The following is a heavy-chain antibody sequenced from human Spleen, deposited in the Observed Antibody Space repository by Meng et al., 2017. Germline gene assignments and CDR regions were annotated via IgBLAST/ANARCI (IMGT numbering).Heavy chain of an antibody. CDR1: GGSISSSSYY. CDR2: IKQDGSEK. V-gene: IGHV3-7*01. D-gene: IGHD3-16*01. Sequence: ETLSLTCTVSGGSISSSSYYWGWIRQPPGKGLEWVANIKQDGSEKYYVDSVKGRFTISRDTAKNSLYLQLNSLRAEDTAVYYCAREAFGAYFNWGQGTLVTVSS. J-gene: IGHJ4*02. CDR3: AREAFGAYFN.